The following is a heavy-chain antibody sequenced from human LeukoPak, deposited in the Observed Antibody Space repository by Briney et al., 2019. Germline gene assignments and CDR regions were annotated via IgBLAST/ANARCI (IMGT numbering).Heavy chain of an antibody. J-gene: IGHJ4*02. V-gene: IGHV4-31*03. CDR3: ARDQGGLDY. Sequence: SETLSLTCTVSGGSFSSGGYYWSWIRQHPGTGLEWIGYIYYSGSTYYNPSLKSRVTISVDTSKNQFSLKLSSVTAADTAVYYCARDQGGLDYWGQGTLVTVSS. CDR1: GGSFSSGGYY. CDR2: IYYSGST.